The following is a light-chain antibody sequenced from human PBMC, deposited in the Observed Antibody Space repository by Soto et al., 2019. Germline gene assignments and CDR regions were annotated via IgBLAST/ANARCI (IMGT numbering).Light chain of an antibody. J-gene: IGKJ1*01. V-gene: IGKV1-5*01. Sequence: DIQMTQSPSTLSASVGDRVTITCRASQSISNWLAWYQQKPGKAPKLLIYDASILQSEVPSRFSGSGSGTDFTLAISSLKTEDSATYYCLQDINYPWTFGQGTKVDIK. CDR2: DAS. CDR3: LQDINYPWT. CDR1: QSISNW.